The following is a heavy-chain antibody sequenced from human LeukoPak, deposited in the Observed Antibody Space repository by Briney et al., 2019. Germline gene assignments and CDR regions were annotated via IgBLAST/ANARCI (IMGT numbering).Heavy chain of an antibody. CDR1: GFSFGNYE. J-gene: IGHJ4*02. CDR2: ISASGIST. CDR3: ARAPAVAGTSYFDY. D-gene: IGHD6-19*01. V-gene: IGHV3-23*01. Sequence: GGSLRLSCAASGFSFGNYEVSWVRQAPGKGLEWVSAISASGISTYYADSVKGRFTISRDNSKNTLYLQMNSLRAEDTAVYYCARAPAVAGTSYFDYWGQGTLVTVSS.